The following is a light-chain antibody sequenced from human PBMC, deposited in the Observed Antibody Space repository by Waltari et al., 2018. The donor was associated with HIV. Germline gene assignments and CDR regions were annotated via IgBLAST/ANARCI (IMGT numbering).Light chain of an antibody. Sequence: QSALTQSPSASGSPGPSVNISCTGANGDISDYNYVSWYQQHSNRPPKLIIFEVSKRPSGVPDRFSGSKSGNTASLFVSGLQPEDEATYFCSSFAATHKLFGGGTKLTVL. J-gene: IGLJ2*01. CDR2: EVS. V-gene: IGLV2-8*01. CDR1: NGDISDYNY. CDR3: SSFAATHKL.